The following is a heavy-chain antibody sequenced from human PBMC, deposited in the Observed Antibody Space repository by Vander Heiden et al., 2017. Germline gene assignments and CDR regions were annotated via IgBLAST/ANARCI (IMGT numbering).Heavy chain of an antibody. CDR1: GFTVSSNY. V-gene: IGHV3-53*01. CDR3: AREENSSSWYGYFQH. Sequence: EVQLVESGGGLIQPGGSLRLSCAASGFTVSSNYMSWVRQAPGKGLEWVSVIYSGGSTYYADSVKGRFTISRDNSKNTLYLQMNSLRAEETAVYYCAREENSSSWYGYFQHWGQGTLVTVSS. D-gene: IGHD6-13*01. CDR2: IYSGGST. J-gene: IGHJ1*01.